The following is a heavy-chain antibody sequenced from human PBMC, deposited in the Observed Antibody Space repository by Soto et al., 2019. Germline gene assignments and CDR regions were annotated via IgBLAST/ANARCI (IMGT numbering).Heavy chain of an antibody. CDR2: INHSGST. J-gene: IGHJ5*02. Sequence: SETLSLTCAVYGGSFSGYYWSWIRQPPGKGLEWVGEINHSGSTNYNPSLKSRVTISVDTSKNQFSLKLSSVTAADTAVYYCASCVAAAGTNWFDPWGQGTLVTVSS. D-gene: IGHD6-13*01. CDR1: GGSFSGYY. V-gene: IGHV4-34*01. CDR3: ASCVAAAGTNWFDP.